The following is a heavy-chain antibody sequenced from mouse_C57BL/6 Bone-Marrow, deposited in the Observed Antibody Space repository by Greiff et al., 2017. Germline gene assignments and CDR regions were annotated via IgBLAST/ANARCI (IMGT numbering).Heavy chain of an antibody. V-gene: IGHV5-15*01. CDR2: ISNLAYSI. J-gene: IGHJ3*01. CDR1: GFTFSDYG. D-gene: IGHD3-3*01. Sequence: EVKLMESGGGLVQPGGSLKLSCAASGFTFSDYGMAWVRQAPRKGPEWVAFISNLAYSIYYADTVTGRFTISRENAKNTLYLEMSSLRSEDTAMYYCERHRDGGKGLAYWGQGALVTVSA. CDR3: ERHRDGGKGLAY.